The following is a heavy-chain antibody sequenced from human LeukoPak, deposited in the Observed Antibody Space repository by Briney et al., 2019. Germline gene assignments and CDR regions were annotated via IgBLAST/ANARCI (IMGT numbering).Heavy chain of an antibody. J-gene: IGHJ4*02. Sequence: EASVKVSCKASGYTFTGYYMHWVRQALGQGLEWMGWINPNSGGTNYAQKFQGRVTMTRDTSISTAYMELSRLRSDDTAVYYCASRGRNPAAILDPLDYWGQGTLVTVSS. CDR1: GYTFTGYY. D-gene: IGHD2-2*02. V-gene: IGHV1-2*02. CDR3: ASRGRNPAAILDPLDY. CDR2: INPNSGGT.